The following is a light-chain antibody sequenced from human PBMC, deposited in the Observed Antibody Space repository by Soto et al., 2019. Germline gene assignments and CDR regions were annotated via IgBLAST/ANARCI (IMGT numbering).Light chain of an antibody. J-gene: IGKJ5*01. V-gene: IGKV3-20*01. CDR3: QQYGSSPPIT. CDR2: GAS. CDR1: QSVSSSY. Sequence: VLTESPGTLSFFPVKRARLSCVAVQSVSSSYLAWYQQKPGQAPRLLIYGASSRATGIPDRFSGSGSGTDFTLTISRLEPEDFAVYYCQQYGSSPPITFGQGTRLEI.